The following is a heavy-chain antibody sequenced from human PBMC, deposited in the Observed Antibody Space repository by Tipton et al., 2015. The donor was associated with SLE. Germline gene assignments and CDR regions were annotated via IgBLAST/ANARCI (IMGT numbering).Heavy chain of an antibody. CDR2: RFHDGNI. Sequence: TLSLTCTVSGDFVKSRYWIWVRQPAGWGLEWLAYRFHDGNINYNPSLKTRLTMSVDTSRDQFSLTLNSVTAADTGIYYCARGREWNWSPYYMDVWGKGTTVTVSS. V-gene: IGHV4-59*02. CDR3: ARGREWNWSPYYMDV. CDR1: GDFVKSRY. J-gene: IGHJ6*03. D-gene: IGHD1-1*01.